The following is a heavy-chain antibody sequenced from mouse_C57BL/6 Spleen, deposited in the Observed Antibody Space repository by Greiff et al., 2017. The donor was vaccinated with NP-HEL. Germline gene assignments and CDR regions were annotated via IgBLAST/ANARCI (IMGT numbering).Heavy chain of an antibody. CDR3: ARYGDYYGSREAWFAY. Sequence: VQLQQPGAELVMPGASVKLSCKASGYTFTSYWMHWVKQRPGQGLEWIGEIDPSDSYTNYNQKFKGKSTLTVDKSSSTAYMQLSSLTSEDSAVYYCARYGDYYGSREAWFAYWGQGTLVTVSA. CDR1: GYTFTSYW. V-gene: IGHV1-69*01. CDR2: IDPSDSYT. D-gene: IGHD1-1*01. J-gene: IGHJ3*01.